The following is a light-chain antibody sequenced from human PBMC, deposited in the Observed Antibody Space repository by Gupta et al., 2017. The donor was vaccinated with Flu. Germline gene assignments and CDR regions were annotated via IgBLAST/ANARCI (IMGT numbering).Light chain of an antibody. V-gene: IGKV1-13*02. CDR1: QGISSG. Sequence: AIQLTQSPSSLSASVGDRVTLTCRASQGISSGLAWYQQNPGKPPKLLIYDVSTLHSGVPSRFSGRGSGTDFTRTISSLQPEDFASYYCKQFNSFGHGTKVDMK. J-gene: IGKJ3*01. CDR2: DVS. CDR3: KQFNS.